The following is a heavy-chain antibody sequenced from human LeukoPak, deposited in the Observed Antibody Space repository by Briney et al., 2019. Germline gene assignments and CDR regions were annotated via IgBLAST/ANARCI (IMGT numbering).Heavy chain of an antibody. D-gene: IGHD3-22*01. Sequence: ASVKVSCKTSGYTFTVKFLHWLRQAPGQGLEWMAGIEPNSGGAVYGQNFRGWVTVTRDTSVSTAYMELNRLRSDDTAVYYCAVENFYDRSGYSKAFDYWGQGTLVTASS. CDR3: AVENFYDRSGYSKAFDY. CDR2: IEPNSGGA. J-gene: IGHJ4*02. CDR1: GYTFTVKF. V-gene: IGHV1-2*04.